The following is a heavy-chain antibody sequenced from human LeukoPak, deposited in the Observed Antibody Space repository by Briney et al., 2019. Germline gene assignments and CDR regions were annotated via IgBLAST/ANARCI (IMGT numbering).Heavy chain of an antibody. CDR2: IYYSGST. Sequence: SETLSLNCTVSGGSISSYYWSWIRQPPGKGLEWIGYIYYSGSTNYNPSLKSRVTISVDTSKNQFSLKLSSVTAADTAVYYCARRADYFDYWGQGTLVTVSS. J-gene: IGHJ4*02. CDR1: GGSISSYY. CDR3: ARRADYFDY. V-gene: IGHV4-59*08.